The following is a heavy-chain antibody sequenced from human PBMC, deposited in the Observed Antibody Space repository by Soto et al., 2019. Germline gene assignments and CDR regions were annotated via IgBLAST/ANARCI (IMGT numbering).Heavy chain of an antibody. CDR2: ISAYNGNT. V-gene: IGHV1-18*01. D-gene: IGHD6-19*01. Sequence: GASVKVSCKASGYTFTSYGISWVRQAPGQGIEWMGWISAYNGNTNYAQKLQGRVTMNTDASTSTAYMELTSLRSDDTAVYYCARDPNSSGWPPAYYYYGMDVWGQGTTVTVSS. CDR3: ARDPNSSGWPPAYYYYGMDV. J-gene: IGHJ6*02. CDR1: GYTFTSYG.